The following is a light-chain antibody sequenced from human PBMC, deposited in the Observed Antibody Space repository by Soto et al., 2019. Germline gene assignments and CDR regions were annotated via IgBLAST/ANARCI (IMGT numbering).Light chain of an antibody. CDR1: QSGSSSY. Sequence: EIVLTQSPGTLSLSPGERATLACRASQSGSSSYLAWYQQKPGQAPRLLIYGASSRATGIPDRFSGSGSGTAFTLTISRLEPEDFAVYYCQQFGNSPYTFGQGTRLEIK. CDR2: GAS. J-gene: IGKJ2*01. CDR3: QQFGNSPYT. V-gene: IGKV3-20*01.